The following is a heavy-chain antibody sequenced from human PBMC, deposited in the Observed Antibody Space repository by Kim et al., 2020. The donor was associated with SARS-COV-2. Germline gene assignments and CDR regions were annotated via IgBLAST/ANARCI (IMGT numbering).Heavy chain of an antibody. Sequence: GGSLRLSCAASGFTFSDYYMSWIRQAPGKGLEWVSYISSSGSTIYYADSVKGRFTISRDNAKNSLYLQMNSLRAEDTAVYYCARDAYSLGTDNWFDPWGQGTLVTVSS. CDR1: GFTFSDYY. V-gene: IGHV3-11*01. CDR3: ARDAYSLGTDNWFDP. D-gene: IGHD6-13*01. CDR2: ISSSGSTI. J-gene: IGHJ5*02.